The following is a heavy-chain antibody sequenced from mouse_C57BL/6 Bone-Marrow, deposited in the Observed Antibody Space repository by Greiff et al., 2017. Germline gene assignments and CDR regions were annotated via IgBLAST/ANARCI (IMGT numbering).Heavy chain of an antibody. D-gene: IGHD1-1*01. CDR3: ARDYGSSYWYFDV. Sequence: QVQLQQSGPELVKPGASVTLSCKASGYTFTSYDINWVKQRPGQGLEWIGWIYPRDGSTKYNEKFTGKATLTVDTSSSTAYMELHSLTSEDSAVYFCARDYGSSYWYFDVWGTGTTVTVSS. J-gene: IGHJ1*03. CDR2: IYPRDGST. V-gene: IGHV1-85*01. CDR1: GYTFTSYD.